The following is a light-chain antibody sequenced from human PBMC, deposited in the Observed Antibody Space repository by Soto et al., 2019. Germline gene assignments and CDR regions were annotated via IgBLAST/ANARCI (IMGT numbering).Light chain of an antibody. V-gene: IGLV2-23*02. CDR1: SSDIGSYNR. CDR2: EDT. J-gene: IGLJ2*01. CDR3: CSYAGPTSFVV. Sequence: QSALTQPASVSGSPGQSITISCTGTSSDIGSYNRVSWYQQHPGKAPQLMIYEDTQRPSRVSNRFSGSKSGNTASLTINGLQAEDEADYYCCSYAGPTSFVVFGGGTKLTVL.